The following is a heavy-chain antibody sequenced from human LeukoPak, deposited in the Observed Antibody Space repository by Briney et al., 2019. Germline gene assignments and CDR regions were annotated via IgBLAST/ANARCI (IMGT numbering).Heavy chain of an antibody. CDR2: ISYDGSNE. Sequence: GGSLRLSCAASGFTFSSYGMHWVRQAPGKGLEWVAVISYDGSNEHYADSVKGRLTISRDNSKNTLYLQMNSLRPEDTAVYYCARDMPIAAAADDYWGQGTLVTVSS. CDR1: GFTFSSYG. J-gene: IGHJ4*02. D-gene: IGHD6-13*01. CDR3: ARDMPIAAAADDY. V-gene: IGHV3-30*03.